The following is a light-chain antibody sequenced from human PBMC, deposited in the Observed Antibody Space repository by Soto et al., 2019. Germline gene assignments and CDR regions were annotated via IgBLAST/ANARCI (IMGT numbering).Light chain of an antibody. CDR1: SRDVGGYNY. Sequence: QSALTQPRSVSGSPGQSVAISCTGTSRDVGGYNYVSWYQQHPGKATKLIIYDVTKRPSGVPDRFSGSSSGNTASLTISGLQAEDEADYFCCSYAGSYSYVFGTGTKVTVL. CDR2: DVT. V-gene: IGLV2-11*01. CDR3: CSYAGSYSYV. J-gene: IGLJ1*01.